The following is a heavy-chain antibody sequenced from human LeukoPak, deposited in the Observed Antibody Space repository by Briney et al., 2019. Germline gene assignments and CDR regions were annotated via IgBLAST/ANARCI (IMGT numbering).Heavy chain of an antibody. Sequence: SSETLSLTCAVYGGSLRGFYWSWIRQPPGKGLEWIGEINHSGSTNYNPSLKSRVTISVDTSKNQFSLKLSSVTAADTAVYYCVRLYCSSTSCSIGAFDIWGQGTMVTVSS. CDR2: INHSGST. J-gene: IGHJ3*02. CDR1: GGSLRGFY. D-gene: IGHD2-2*01. CDR3: VRLYCSSTSCSIGAFDI. V-gene: IGHV4-34*01.